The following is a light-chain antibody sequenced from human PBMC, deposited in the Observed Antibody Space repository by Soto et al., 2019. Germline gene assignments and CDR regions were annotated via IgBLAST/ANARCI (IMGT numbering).Light chain of an antibody. CDR3: SSYTSSTTVV. V-gene: IGLV2-14*01. J-gene: IGLJ2*01. CDR2: EVS. CDR1: SSDIGGYNY. Sequence: QSALTQPASVSGSPGQSITISCTGTSSDIGGYNYVSWYQQCPGKAPKLIIYEVSNRPSGVSNRFSGSKSGNTASLTISGLQAEDEADYYCSSYTSSTTVVFGGGTKLTVL.